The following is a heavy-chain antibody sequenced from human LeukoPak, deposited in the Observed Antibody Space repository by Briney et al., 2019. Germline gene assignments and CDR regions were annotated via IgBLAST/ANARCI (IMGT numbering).Heavy chain of an antibody. CDR3: ARQGLVPAAYDY. Sequence: SETLSLTCAVYGGSFSGYYWSWIRQPPGKGLEWIGEINHSGSTNYNPSLKSRVTISVDTSKNQFSLKLSSVTAADTAVYYCARQGLVPAAYDYWGQGTLVTVSS. CDR1: GGSFSGYY. CDR2: INHSGST. J-gene: IGHJ4*02. D-gene: IGHD2-2*01. V-gene: IGHV4-34*01.